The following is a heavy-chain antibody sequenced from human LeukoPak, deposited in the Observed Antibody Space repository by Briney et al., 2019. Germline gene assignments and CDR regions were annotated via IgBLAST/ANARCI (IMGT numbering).Heavy chain of an antibody. V-gene: IGHV3-23*01. CDR2: ISGSAATT. J-gene: IGHJ4*02. D-gene: IGHD6-19*01. CDR1: GFTFSTYG. CDR3: ARSQQWLYYYFDY. Sequence: GGTLRLSCAASGFTFSTYGMTWVRQAPGKGLEWVSAISGSAATTFYADSVKGRFTISRDNSKNTLYLQMNSLRAEDTAVYYCARSQQWLYYYFDYWGQGTLVTVSS.